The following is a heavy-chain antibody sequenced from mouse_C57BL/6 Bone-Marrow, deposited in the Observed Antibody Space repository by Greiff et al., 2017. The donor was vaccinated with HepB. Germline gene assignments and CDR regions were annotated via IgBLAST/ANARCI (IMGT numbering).Heavy chain of an antibody. CDR2: INYDGSST. V-gene: IGHV5-16*01. Sequence: EVKLVESEGGLVQPGSSMKLSCTASGFTFSDYYMAWVRQVPEKGLEWVANINYDGSSTYYLDSLKSRFIFSRDNAKNILYLQMSSLKSEDTATYYCARDGCNGDHWYFDVWGTGTTVTVSS. J-gene: IGHJ1*03. CDR1: GFTFSDYY. D-gene: IGHD4-1*01. CDR3: ARDGCNGDHWYFDV.